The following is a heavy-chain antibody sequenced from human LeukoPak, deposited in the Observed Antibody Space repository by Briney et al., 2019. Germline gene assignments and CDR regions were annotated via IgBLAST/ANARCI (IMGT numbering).Heavy chain of an antibody. J-gene: IGHJ4*02. Sequence: PSETLSLTCTVSGGSVNSHYWSWIRQFPGKGLEWIGYIIYSGSTKYNPSLKSRVTISIDTSKNQFSLKLSSVTAADTALYYCVRGDSGPSVDSWGQGTLVSVSS. D-gene: IGHD3-10*01. CDR1: GGSVNSHY. V-gene: IGHV4-59*02. CDR2: IIYSGST. CDR3: VRGDSGPSVDS.